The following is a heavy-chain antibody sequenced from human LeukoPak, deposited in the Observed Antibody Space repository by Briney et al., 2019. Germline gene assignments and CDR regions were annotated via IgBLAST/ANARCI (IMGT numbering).Heavy chain of an antibody. J-gene: IGHJ4*02. D-gene: IGHD3-22*01. V-gene: IGHV3-30*03. CDR1: GFTFSSYG. CDR3: ARGGYYYVS. CDR2: ISYDGSNK. Sequence: PGGSLRLSCAASGFTFSSYGMHWVRQAPGKGLEWVAVISYDGSNKYYADSVKGRFTITRDNSKNTLYLQMNSLRAEDTAVYFCARGGYYYVSWGQGTLVTVSS.